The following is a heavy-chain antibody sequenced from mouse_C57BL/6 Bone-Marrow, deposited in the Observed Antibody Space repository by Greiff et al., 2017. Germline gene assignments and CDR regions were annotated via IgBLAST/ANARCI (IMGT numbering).Heavy chain of an antibody. D-gene: IGHD1-1*01. J-gene: IGHJ2*01. Sequence: EVHLVESGGDLVKPGGSLKLSCAASGFTFSSYGMSWVRQTPDKRLEWVATISSGGSYTYYPDSVKGRFTISRDNAKNTLYLQMSSLKSEDTAMYYCARDGPYGGFDYWGQGTTLTVSS. CDR2: ISSGGSYT. CDR3: ARDGPYGGFDY. V-gene: IGHV5-6*01. CDR1: GFTFSSYG.